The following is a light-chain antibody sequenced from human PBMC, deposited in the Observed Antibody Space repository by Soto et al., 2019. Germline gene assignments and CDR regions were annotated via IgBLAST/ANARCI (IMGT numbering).Light chain of an antibody. Sequence: IQMTQSPSTLSASVGDTVTITCRASQTISVSLAWYRQKPGTAPNLLIYDASTLQEGVPSRFSGSGSGTEFTLTVTRLQPDDFATYFCQQSYSNPDTFGPGTKVDIK. J-gene: IGKJ3*01. CDR3: QQSYSNPDT. CDR2: DAS. CDR1: QTISVS. V-gene: IGKV1-5*01.